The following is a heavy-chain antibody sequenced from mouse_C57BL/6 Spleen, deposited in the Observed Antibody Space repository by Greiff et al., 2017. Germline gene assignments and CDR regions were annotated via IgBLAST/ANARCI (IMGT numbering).Heavy chain of an antibody. V-gene: IGHV1-55*01. CDR1: GYTFTSYW. CDR3: ARIYYGSSYRFAY. Sequence: VQLQQPGAELVKPGASVKMSCKASGYTFTSYWITWVKQRPGQGLEWIGDIYPGSGSTNYNEKFKSKATLTVDTASSTAYMQLSSLTSEDSAVYYCARIYYGSSYRFAYWGQGTLVTVSA. D-gene: IGHD1-1*01. J-gene: IGHJ3*01. CDR2: IYPGSGST.